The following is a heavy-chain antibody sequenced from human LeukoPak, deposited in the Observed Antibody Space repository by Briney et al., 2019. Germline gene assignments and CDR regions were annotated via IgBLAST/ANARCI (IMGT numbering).Heavy chain of an antibody. CDR3: ARGVPRYCRSPGRASPGICGVY. CDR1: RYTFTSYD. CDR2: TNPNSGDT. Sequence: ASVKVSCKASRYTFTSYDIDWVRQVTGQGLEWMGWTNPNSGDTGYAQKFQGRVNMTRNTSISTAYMELSSLRSDGTAVYYCARGVPRYCRSPGRASPGICGVYWGQGTLVTVSS. V-gene: IGHV1-8*02. J-gene: IGHJ4*02. D-gene: IGHD2-2*01.